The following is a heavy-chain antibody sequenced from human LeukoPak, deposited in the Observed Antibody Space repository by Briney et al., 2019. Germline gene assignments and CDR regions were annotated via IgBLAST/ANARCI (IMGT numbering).Heavy chain of an antibody. Sequence: GASVKVSCKASGGTFSSYAISWVRKAPGQGLEWMGGIIPIFGTANYAQKFQGRVTITADKSTSTAYMELSSLRSEDTAVYYCAAGCSSTSCYADYWGQGTLVTVSS. CDR1: GGTFSSYA. J-gene: IGHJ4*02. D-gene: IGHD2-2*01. V-gene: IGHV1-69*06. CDR2: IIPIFGTA. CDR3: AAGCSSTSCYADY.